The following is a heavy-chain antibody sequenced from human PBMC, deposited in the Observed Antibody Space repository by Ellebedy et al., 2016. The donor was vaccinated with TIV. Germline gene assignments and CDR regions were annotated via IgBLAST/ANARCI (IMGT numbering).Heavy chain of an antibody. V-gene: IGHV4-4*02. CDR2: IYPGVSS. J-gene: IGHJ4*02. CDR3: ARDWGRAAVL. Sequence: GSLRLXCAVSGDPITGSHWWSWVRQPPGRGLEWIGEIYPGVSSHYNPSLKSRVTMSIDESKNGFSLKLTSVTAADTAVYYCARDWGRAAVLWGQGTLVTVSS. CDR1: GDPITGSHW. D-gene: IGHD3-16*01.